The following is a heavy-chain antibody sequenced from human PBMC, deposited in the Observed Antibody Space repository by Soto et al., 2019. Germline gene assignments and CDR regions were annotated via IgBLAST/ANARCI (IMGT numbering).Heavy chain of an antibody. CDR2: ISYDGSNK. CDR3: AKKGPVVVVAATQFDY. CDR1: GFTFSYYG. J-gene: IGHJ4*02. Sequence: GGSLRLSCAASGFTFSYYGMHWVRQAPGKGLEWVAVISYDGSNKYYADSVKGRFTISRDNSKNTLYLQMNSLRAEDTAVYYCAKKGPVVVVAATQFDYWGQGTLVTVSS. V-gene: IGHV3-30*18. D-gene: IGHD2-15*01.